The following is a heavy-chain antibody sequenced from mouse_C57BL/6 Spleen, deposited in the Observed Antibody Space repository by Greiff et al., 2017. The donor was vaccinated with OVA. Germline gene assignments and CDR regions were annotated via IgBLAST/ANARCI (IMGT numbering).Heavy chain of an antibody. Sequence: QVQLQQSGPELVKPGASVKISCKASGYAFSSSWMNWVKQRPGKGLEWIGRIYPGDGDTNYNGKFKGKATLTADKSSSTDYMQLSSLTSEDSAVYFCARDLDSSGPDYWGQGTTLTVSS. CDR2: IYPGDGDT. CDR3: ARDLDSSGPDY. V-gene: IGHV1-82*01. D-gene: IGHD3-2*02. CDR1: GYAFSSSW. J-gene: IGHJ2*01.